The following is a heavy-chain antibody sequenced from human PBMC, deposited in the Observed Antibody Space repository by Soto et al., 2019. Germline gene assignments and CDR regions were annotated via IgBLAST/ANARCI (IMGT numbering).Heavy chain of an antibody. CDR1: GFTFSSDG. J-gene: IGHJ1*01. V-gene: IGHV3-30*18. CDR2: IAYDGSHK. CDR3: AKELSEWERLELQH. D-gene: IGHD1-26*01. Sequence: QVQLVDSGGGVVQPGRSLRLSCAASGFTFSSDGTHWVRQAPGKGLEWVAVIAYDGSHKYYADSGRGRFTISRDNSKNALYLHMDSLRSEDTDVFYCAKELSEWERLELQHWGQGTLVIVSS.